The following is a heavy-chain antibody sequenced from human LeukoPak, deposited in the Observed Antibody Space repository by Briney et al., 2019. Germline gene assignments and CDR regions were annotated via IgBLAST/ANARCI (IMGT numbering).Heavy chain of an antibody. D-gene: IGHD6-19*01. CDR1: GYSINSVYY. J-gene: IGHJ4*02. CDR2: INHSGST. CDR3: AREYSSGWYRSSRPKNYFDY. V-gene: IGHV4-38-2*02. Sequence: SETLSLTCTVSGYSINSVYYWGWIRQPPGKGLEWIGEINHSGSTNYNPSLKSRVTISEDTSKNQFSLKLSSVTAADTAVYYCAREYSSGWYRSSRPKNYFDYWGQGTLVTVSS.